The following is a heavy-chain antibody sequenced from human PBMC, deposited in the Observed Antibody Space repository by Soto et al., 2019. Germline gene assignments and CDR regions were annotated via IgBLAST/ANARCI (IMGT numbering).Heavy chain of an antibody. V-gene: IGHV3-7*01. CDR3: ARDVPAAGTHFDL. CDR1: GFTFSRYG. Sequence: GGSLRLSCAASGFTFSRYGMHWVRQAPGKGLEWVANIKGDGSEKYYVDSVKGRFTISRDNAKNSLYLQMNSLRAEDTAVYYCARDVPAAGTHFDLWGQGAPVTVSS. CDR2: IKGDGSEK. D-gene: IGHD6-13*01. J-gene: IGHJ4*02.